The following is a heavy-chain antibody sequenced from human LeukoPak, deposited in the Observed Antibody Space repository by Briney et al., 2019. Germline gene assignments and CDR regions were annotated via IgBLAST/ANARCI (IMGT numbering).Heavy chain of an antibody. V-gene: IGHV3-30*18. Sequence: GGSLRLSCAASGFTFSSYGMHWVRQAPGKGLEWVAVISYDGSNKYYADSVKGRFTISRDNSKNTLYLQVNSLRAEDTAVYYCAKEGDAYYGSGSPFDYWGQGTLVTVSS. D-gene: IGHD3-10*01. CDR2: ISYDGSNK. J-gene: IGHJ4*02. CDR1: GFTFSSYG. CDR3: AKEGDAYYGSGSPFDY.